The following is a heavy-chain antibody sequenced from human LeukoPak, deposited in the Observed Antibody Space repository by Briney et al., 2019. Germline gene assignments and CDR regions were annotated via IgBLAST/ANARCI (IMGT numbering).Heavy chain of an antibody. CDR2: INPNSGGT. J-gene: IGHJ4*02. Sequence: ASVKVSCKASGYTFTGYYMHWVRRAPGQGLEWMGWINPNSGGTNYAQKFQGRVTMTRDTSISTAYMELSRLRSDDTAVYYCARSYYDSSGYYYPAYYFDYWGQGTLVTVSS. CDR1: GYTFTGYY. V-gene: IGHV1-2*02. D-gene: IGHD3-22*01. CDR3: ARSYYDSSGYYYPAYYFDY.